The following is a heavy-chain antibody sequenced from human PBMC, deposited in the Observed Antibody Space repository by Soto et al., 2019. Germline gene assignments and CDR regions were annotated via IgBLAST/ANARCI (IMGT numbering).Heavy chain of an antibody. D-gene: IGHD3-9*01. J-gene: IGHJ4*02. Sequence: QITLKESGPTLVKPTQTLTLTCTFSGFSLSTSGVGVGWIRQPPGKALEWLALIYWDDDKRYSPSLKSRLTITKDNSKNQVVLTMTNMDPVDTATYYCAHLSDMLTGYSAQSATYFDCWGQGTLVTVSS. CDR2: IYWDDDK. V-gene: IGHV2-5*02. CDR1: GFSLSTSGVG. CDR3: AHLSDMLTGYSAQSATYFDC.